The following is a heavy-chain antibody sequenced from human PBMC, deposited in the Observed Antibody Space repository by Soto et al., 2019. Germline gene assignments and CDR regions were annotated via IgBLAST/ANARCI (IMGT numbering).Heavy chain of an antibody. J-gene: IGHJ4*02. V-gene: IGHV3-33*06. CDR2: IWYGGSNK. Sequence: GGSLRLSCAASGFTFSSYGMHWVRQAPGKGLEWVAVIWYGGSNKYYADSVKGRFTISRDNSKNTLYLQMNSLRAEDTAVYYCAKAGAVAQTNYFDYWGQGTLVTVSS. CDR3: AKAGAVAQTNYFDY. CDR1: GFTFSSYG. D-gene: IGHD6-19*01.